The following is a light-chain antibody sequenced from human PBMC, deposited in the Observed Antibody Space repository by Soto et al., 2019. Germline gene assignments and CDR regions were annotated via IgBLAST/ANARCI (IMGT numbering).Light chain of an antibody. CDR2: CAS. Sequence: EIVLTQSPGTLSLAPGERATLSCRARQSVSSSYLAWYQQKPGQAPRLLIYCASSMATGIPDRFSGSGSGTDFTLTISRLEPEDFAVYYCQQYGSSLFPFGPGTRVDLK. J-gene: IGKJ3*01. CDR1: QSVSSSY. CDR3: QQYGSSLFP. V-gene: IGKV3-20*01.